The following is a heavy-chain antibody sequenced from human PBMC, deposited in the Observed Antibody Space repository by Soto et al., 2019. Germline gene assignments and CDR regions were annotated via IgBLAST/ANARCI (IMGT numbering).Heavy chain of an antibody. D-gene: IGHD5-18*01. CDR3: ARAGYRYVYGMDV. CDR2: IYPGDSHT. V-gene: IGHV5-51*01. Sequence: PGASLKISCKGSGYSFTSYWIGWVRQMPGKGLEWMGIIYPGDSHTRYSPSSQGQVTISADKPISTAYVQWSSLKASDTAMYYCARAGYRYVYGMDVWGQGTTVTVSS. J-gene: IGHJ6*02. CDR1: GYSFTSYW.